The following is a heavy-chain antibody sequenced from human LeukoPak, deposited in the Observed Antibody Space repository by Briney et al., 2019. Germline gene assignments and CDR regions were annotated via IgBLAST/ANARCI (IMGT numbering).Heavy chain of an antibody. CDR3: AKDLDTVVRGVFDY. Sequence: GSLRLSCAASGFPFSNFAMSWVRQAPGKGLEWVSAIGGGGRRTYYADSVKGRFTISRDNSKNTLYLQMNSLRAEDTAVYYCAKDLDTVVRGVFDYWGQGILVTVSS. D-gene: IGHD3-10*01. CDR1: GFPFSNFA. J-gene: IGHJ4*02. V-gene: IGHV3-23*01. CDR2: IGGGGRRT.